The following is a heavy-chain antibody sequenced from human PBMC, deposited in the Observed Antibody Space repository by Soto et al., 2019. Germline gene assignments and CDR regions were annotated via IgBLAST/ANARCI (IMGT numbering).Heavy chain of an antibody. J-gene: IGHJ4*02. V-gene: IGHV3-74*01. Sequence: PGGSLRLSCAASGFTFSSYWMHWVRQAPGKGLVWVSHINSDGSSTTYADSVKGRFTISRDNAKNTLYLQMNSLRAADTAVYYGVRGDIGLESEYWGLGTLVTVSS. CDR1: GFTFSSYW. CDR2: INSDGSST. D-gene: IGHD1-1*01. CDR3: VRGDIGLESEY.